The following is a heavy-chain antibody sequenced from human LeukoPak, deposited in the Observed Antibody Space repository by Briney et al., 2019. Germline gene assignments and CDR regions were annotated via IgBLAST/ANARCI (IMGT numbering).Heavy chain of an antibody. Sequence: VASVKVSCKASGYTFTSYGISWVRQAPGQGLEWMGWISAYNGNTNYAQKLQGRVTMTTDTSTSTAYKELRSLRSDDTAVYYCARYLGPAAPLDYWGQGTLVTVSS. CDR2: ISAYNGNT. CDR3: ARYLGPAAPLDY. D-gene: IGHD2-2*01. V-gene: IGHV1-18*01. CDR1: GYTFTSYG. J-gene: IGHJ4*02.